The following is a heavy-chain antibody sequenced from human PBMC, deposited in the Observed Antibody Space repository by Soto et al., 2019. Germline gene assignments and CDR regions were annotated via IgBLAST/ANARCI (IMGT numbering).Heavy chain of an antibody. CDR2: IKQDGSEK. CDR3: ARDVPLWFEELRSPV. V-gene: IGHV3-7*01. Sequence: LRLPRAASGFTFSSYCMSWVRQAPGKGLEWVANIKQDGSEKYYVDSVKGRFTISRDNAKNSLYLQMNSLRAEDTAVYYCARDVPLWFEELRSPVWRQRTLVTVSS. J-gene: IGHJ4*02. D-gene: IGHD3-10*01. CDR1: GFTFSSYC.